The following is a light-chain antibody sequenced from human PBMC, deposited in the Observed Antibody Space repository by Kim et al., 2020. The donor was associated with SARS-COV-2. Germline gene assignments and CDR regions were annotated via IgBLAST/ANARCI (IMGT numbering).Light chain of an antibody. CDR2: EDN. J-gene: IGLJ3*02. V-gene: IGLV6-57*01. CDR3: QSYDSSNRV. CDR1: GGSMASNY. Sequence: GKTVTTSCTRSGGSMASNYVQWYQQRPGRSPTTVIYEDNQRPSGVPDRFSGSIDSSSNSASLTVSGLKTEDEADYYCQSYDSSNRVFGGGTQLTVL.